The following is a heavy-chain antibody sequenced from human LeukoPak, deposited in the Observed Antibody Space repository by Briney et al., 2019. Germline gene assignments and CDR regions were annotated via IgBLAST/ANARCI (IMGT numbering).Heavy chain of an antibody. V-gene: IGHV4-4*09. CDR3: ARLDCVVDGCYNY. Sequence: PSETLSFTRFVSGNSITTDSWSWIRQPPGKGLEWIGSIGFSGNINYNPSIKSRVTISIDTSRKQVPLKVRSVTAADTAVYYCARLDCVVDGCYNYWARGSLVAVSS. CDR2: IGFSGNI. D-gene: IGHD3/OR15-3a*01. J-gene: IGHJ4*02. CDR1: GNSITTDS.